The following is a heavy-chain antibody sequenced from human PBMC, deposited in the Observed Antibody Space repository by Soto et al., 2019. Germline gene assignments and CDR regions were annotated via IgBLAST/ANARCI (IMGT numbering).Heavy chain of an antibody. CDR2: VSPNSGNT. D-gene: IGHD3-10*01. J-gene: IGHJ5*02. CDR1: GYTFGSYD. Sequence: QVHLVQSGAEVKKPGASVTISCKASGYTFGSYDIHWVRQAAGQGLEWMGWVSPNSGNTGYAQRFQGRVTMTRDTSKGTAYMELKSLTSADTATYYCARGYGAASFDLWGQGTLVTASS. CDR3: ARGYGAASFDL. V-gene: IGHV1-8*01.